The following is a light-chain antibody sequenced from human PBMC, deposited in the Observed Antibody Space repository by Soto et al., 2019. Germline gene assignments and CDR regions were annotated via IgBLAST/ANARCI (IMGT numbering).Light chain of an antibody. CDR3: QQYGSSGT. CDR1: QSVSSD. CDR2: GAS. Sequence: VMTQSPDTLSVSPGERATLSCRASQSVSSDLAWYQQNPGQAPRLLIYGASNRATGIPDRFSRSGPGTDFTLTISRLEPEDFAVYYCQQYGSSGTFGPGTKVDIK. V-gene: IGKV3-20*01. J-gene: IGKJ1*01.